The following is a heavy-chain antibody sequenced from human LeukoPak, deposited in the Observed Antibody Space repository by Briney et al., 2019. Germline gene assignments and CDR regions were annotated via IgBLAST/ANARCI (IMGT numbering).Heavy chain of an antibody. J-gene: IGHJ3*02. V-gene: IGHV1-18*04. CDR1: GYTFTSYG. CDR3: ARANSGSYSKWAFDI. D-gene: IGHD3-10*01. Sequence: ASVKVSRKASGYTFTSYGISCVRQAPGQGLEWMGWISAYNGNTNYAQKLQGRVTMTTDTSTSTAYMELRILRSDDTAVYYCARANSGSYSKWAFDIWGQGTMVTVSS. CDR2: ISAYNGNT.